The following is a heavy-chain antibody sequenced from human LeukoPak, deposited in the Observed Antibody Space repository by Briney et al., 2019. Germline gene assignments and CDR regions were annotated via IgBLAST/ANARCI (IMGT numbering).Heavy chain of an antibody. J-gene: IGHJ4*02. V-gene: IGHV3-23*01. CDR1: GFTFSSYA. CDR2: ISGSGGST. D-gene: IGHD2-8*01. CDR3: AKDRSCTNDICHGDFDY. Sequence: GGSLGLSCAASGFTFSSYAVSWVRQAPGKGLEWVSSISGSGGSTYSADSVKGRFTISRDNSKNTLYLQMNSLRAEDTALYYCAKDRSCTNDICHGDFDYWGQGTLVTVSS.